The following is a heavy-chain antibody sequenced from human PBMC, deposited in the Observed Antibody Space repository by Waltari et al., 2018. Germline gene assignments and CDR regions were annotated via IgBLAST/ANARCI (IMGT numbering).Heavy chain of an antibody. CDR3: AHRGPSSAFDI. Sequence: QITLKESGPTLVKPTQTLTLTCTFPGFSLSTTGGGVVWIRQPPGKALEWLALIYWNDDKRYSPSLKSRLTITKDTSKNQVVLTMTNMDPVDTATYYCAHRGPSSAFDIWGQGTMVTVSS. CDR2: IYWNDDK. D-gene: IGHD1-26*01. CDR1: GFSLSTTGGG. V-gene: IGHV2-5*01. J-gene: IGHJ3*02.